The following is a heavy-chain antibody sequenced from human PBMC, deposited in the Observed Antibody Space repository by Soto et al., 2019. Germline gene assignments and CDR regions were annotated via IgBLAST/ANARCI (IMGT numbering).Heavy chain of an antibody. CDR3: ARDWDAHWSGHYTPRELGY. V-gene: IGHV3-20*04. CDR1: GFTFDEYV. CDR2: INWSGGGT. Sequence: EVQLVESGGGVVRPGGSLRLSCAASGFTFDEYVMSWVRQAPGKGLEWVSGINWSGGGTGYVDSVKGRFTISRDNAKNSLYLQMKSLRAEDTALYYCARDWDAHWSGHYTPRELGYWGQGTLVTVSS. J-gene: IGHJ4*02. D-gene: IGHD3-3*01.